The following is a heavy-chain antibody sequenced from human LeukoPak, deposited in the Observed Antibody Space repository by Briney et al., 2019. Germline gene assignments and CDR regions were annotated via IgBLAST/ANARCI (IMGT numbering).Heavy chain of an antibody. V-gene: IGHV3-48*03. D-gene: IGHD2-15*01. CDR2: ISGGGETM. Sequence: PGGSLRLSRVASGFTFRSYEMNWVRQAPGKGLEWVSYISGGGETMYYGDSVKGRFTTSRDNAKNSVYLQMNSLRDEDTAVYYCVRVTGSPQTFDMWGQGTMVTVSS. CDR1: GFTFRSYE. CDR3: VRVTGSPQTFDM. J-gene: IGHJ3*02.